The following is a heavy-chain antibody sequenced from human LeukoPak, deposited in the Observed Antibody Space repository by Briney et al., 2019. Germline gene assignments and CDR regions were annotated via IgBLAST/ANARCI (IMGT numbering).Heavy chain of an antibody. Sequence: GGSLRLSCAASGFTFSSYSMNWIRQAPGKGPELVSSISSSSSYIYYADSVKGRFTISRDNAKNSLYLQMNSLRAEDTALYYCASGRYSSGWYPLGYWGQGTLVTVSS. CDR1: GFTFSSYS. D-gene: IGHD6-19*01. CDR2: ISSSSSYI. CDR3: ASGRYSSGWYPLGY. J-gene: IGHJ4*02. V-gene: IGHV3-21*01.